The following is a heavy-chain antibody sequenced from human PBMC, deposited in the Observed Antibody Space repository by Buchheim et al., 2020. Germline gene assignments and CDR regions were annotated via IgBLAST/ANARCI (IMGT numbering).Heavy chain of an antibody. J-gene: IGHJ6*03. CDR1: GFTFSDYY. CDR3: ARGDQCSGGSCYRSNYEYHMDV. CDR2: INHSGRT. D-gene: IGHD2-15*01. V-gene: IGHV4-34*01. Sequence: QVQLVESGGGLVKPGGSLRLSCAASGFTFSDYYMSWIRQAPGKGLERIGEINHSGRTNYNPSLKSRVTISIDSSENQFSLNLSSVTAADMAVYYCARGDQCSGGSCYRSNYEYHMDVWGEGTT.